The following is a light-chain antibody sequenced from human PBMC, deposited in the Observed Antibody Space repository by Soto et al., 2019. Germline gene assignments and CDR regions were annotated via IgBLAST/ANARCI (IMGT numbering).Light chain of an antibody. Sequence: DVQMTQSPSSLSASLGDRVAITCQASHDITNYLSWYQQKPGKAPKLLIYGASNLQTGVPSRFSGGGSGTDFTFTISSLQPEDSATYYCQQYGNFPFTFGPGTKVDIK. CDR1: HDITNY. CDR3: QQYGNFPFT. J-gene: IGKJ3*01. V-gene: IGKV1-33*01. CDR2: GAS.